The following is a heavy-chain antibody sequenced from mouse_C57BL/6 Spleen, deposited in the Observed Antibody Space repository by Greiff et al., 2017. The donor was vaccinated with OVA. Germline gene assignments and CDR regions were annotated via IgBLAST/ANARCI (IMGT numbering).Heavy chain of an antibody. D-gene: IGHD2-3*01. Sequence: QVQLQQPGAELVKPGASVKLSCKASGYTFTSYWMHWVKQRPGRGLEWIGRIDPNSGGTKYNEQFKSKATLTVDKPSSTAYMQLSSLTSEDSAVYYCARERWLLRGDAMDYWGQGTSVTVSS. CDR2: IDPNSGGT. CDR1: GYTFTSYW. V-gene: IGHV1-72*01. CDR3: ARERWLLRGDAMDY. J-gene: IGHJ4*01.